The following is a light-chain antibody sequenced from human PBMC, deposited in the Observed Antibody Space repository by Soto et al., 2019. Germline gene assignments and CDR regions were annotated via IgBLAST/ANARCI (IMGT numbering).Light chain of an antibody. J-gene: IGKJ2*01. Sequence: DIQMTQSLSTLSASVGDRVTITCRASQSISKWLAWYQQKPGKAPKFLMYDASTLESGVPSRFSGSGSGTEFTLTISSLQPDDFATYYCQQYHSNYTFGQGTKVDIK. CDR2: DAS. CDR1: QSISKW. CDR3: QQYHSNYT. V-gene: IGKV1-5*01.